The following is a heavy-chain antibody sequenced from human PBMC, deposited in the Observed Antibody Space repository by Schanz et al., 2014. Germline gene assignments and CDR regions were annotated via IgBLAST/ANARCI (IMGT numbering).Heavy chain of an antibody. CDR3: ARAAYSHGLDV. CDR2: IKNTFNSYTT. CDR1: GFIFSNFA. J-gene: IGHJ6*02. Sequence: EVQLVESGGGLVQPGGSLRLSCAASGFIFSNFAMEWVRQAPGKGLEWVARIKNTFNSYTTEYAASVKGRFSISRDDSKSSLYLQMNSLKTEDTAVYFCARAAYSHGLDVWGRGTTVTVSS. V-gene: IGHV3-72*01. D-gene: IGHD3-16*01.